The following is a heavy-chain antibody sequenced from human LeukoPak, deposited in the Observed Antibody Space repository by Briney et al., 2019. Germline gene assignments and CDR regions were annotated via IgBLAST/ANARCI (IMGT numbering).Heavy chain of an antibody. Sequence: SETLSLTCTVSGGSISSSSYYWGWIRQPPGKGLEWIGSIYYSGSTYYNPSLKSRVTISVDMSKNQFSLKLSSVTAADTAVYFCARADRSDYYSAPNAFDIWGQGTMVAVSS. CDR2: IYYSGST. J-gene: IGHJ3*02. V-gene: IGHV4-39*07. CDR3: ARADRSDYYSAPNAFDI. D-gene: IGHD3-22*01. CDR1: GGSISSSSYY.